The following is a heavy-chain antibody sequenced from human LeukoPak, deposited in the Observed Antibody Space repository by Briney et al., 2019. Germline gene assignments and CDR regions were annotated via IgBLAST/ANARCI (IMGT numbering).Heavy chain of an antibody. V-gene: IGHV3-7*01. CDR3: ARPWSGYSFDR. CDR1: GFTFSSYW. CDR2: IKQDGSEK. J-gene: IGHJ5*02. D-gene: IGHD3-3*01. Sequence: PGESLRLSCAASGFTFSSYWMSWVRQPPGKGLEWVGNIKQDGSEKYYVDSVKGRFTISRDNAKNSMYLQMNSLRAEDTAVYYCARPWSGYSFDRWGQGTLVTVSS.